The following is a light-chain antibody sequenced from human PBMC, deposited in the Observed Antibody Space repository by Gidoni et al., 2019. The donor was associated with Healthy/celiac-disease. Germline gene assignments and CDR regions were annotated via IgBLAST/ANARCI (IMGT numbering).Light chain of an antibody. J-gene: IGKJ4*01. V-gene: IGKV1-33*01. CDR1: QDISNY. CDR2: DAS. Sequence: DIQMTHSPSSLYASVVDRVTITCQASQDISNYLNWYQQKPGKAPKLLIYDASNLETGVPSRFSGSGSGTDFTFTISSLQPEDIATYYCQQYDNLPLTFGGGTKVEIK. CDR3: QQYDNLPLT.